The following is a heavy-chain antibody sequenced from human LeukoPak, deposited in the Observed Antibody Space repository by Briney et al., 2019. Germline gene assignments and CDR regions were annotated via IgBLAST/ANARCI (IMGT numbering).Heavy chain of an antibody. J-gene: IGHJ3*02. V-gene: IGHV3-23*01. CDR2: ISGSGGST. CDR1: GFTFNSYA. D-gene: IGHD5-24*01. Sequence: GGSLRLSCAASGFTFNSYAMSWVRQALGKGLEWVSAISGSGGSTYYADSVKGRFTISRDNSKNTLYLQMSSLRAEDTAVYYCAKDGYNLRAFDIWGHGTMVTVSS. CDR3: AKDGYNLRAFDI.